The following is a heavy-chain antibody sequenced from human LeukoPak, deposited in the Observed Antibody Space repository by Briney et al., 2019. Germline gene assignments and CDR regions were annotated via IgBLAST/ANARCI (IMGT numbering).Heavy chain of an antibody. CDR3: AKGDLTRSTHSDS. CDR1: GFTFSSYG. D-gene: IGHD2-2*01. CDR2: ISYDGSNK. Sequence: GGSLRLSCAASGFTFSSYGMHWVRQAPGKGLEWVAVISYDGSNKYYADSVKGRFTISRDNSKNTLYLQMNSLRAEDTAVYYCAKGDLTRSTHSDSWGQGTLVTVSS. V-gene: IGHV3-30*18. J-gene: IGHJ4*02.